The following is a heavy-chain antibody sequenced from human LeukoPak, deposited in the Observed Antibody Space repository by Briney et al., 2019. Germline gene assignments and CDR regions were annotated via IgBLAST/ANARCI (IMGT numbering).Heavy chain of an antibody. Sequence: SETLSLTCTVSGGSISSYYWSWIRQPAGKGLEWIGRIYSSGTTYYNPSLNGRVTMSVDTSKNQFSLEVRSVTAADTAVYYCARDNDVGAYSNSWLFDYWGQGALVTVSS. CDR3: ARDNDVGAYSNSWLFDY. CDR1: GGSISSYY. D-gene: IGHD6-13*01. CDR2: IYSSGTT. V-gene: IGHV4-4*07. J-gene: IGHJ4*02.